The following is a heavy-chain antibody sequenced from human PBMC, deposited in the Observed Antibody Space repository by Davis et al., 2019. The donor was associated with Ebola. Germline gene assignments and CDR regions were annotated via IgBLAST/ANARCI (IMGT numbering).Heavy chain of an antibody. CDR3: ARTLGYGSGSYYYYYGMDV. Sequence: GSLRLSCTVSGFTFNTYWMDWVRQAPGKGLEWIGEINHSGSTNYNPSLKSRVTISVDTSKNQFSLKLSSVTAADTAVYYCARTLGYGSGSYYYYYGMDVWGQGTTITVSS. CDR1: GFTFNTYW. D-gene: IGHD3-10*01. V-gene: IGHV4-34*01. J-gene: IGHJ6*02. CDR2: INHSGST.